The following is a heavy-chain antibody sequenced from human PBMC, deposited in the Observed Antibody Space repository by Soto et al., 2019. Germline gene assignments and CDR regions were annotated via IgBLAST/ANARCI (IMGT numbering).Heavy chain of an antibody. CDR2: INGDGTDT. CDR3: AREVGRGSGSYYLDY. D-gene: IGHD3-16*01. Sequence: EVQLVESGGGLVQPGGSLRVSCAASGFTFSMYWMHWVRQAPGKGLLWVSRINGDGTDTTYADSVKGRFTISRDNAKNTVYLQMNGLRAEDTAVYYCAREVGRGSGSYYLDYWGQETLVTVSS. V-gene: IGHV3-74*03. J-gene: IGHJ4*02. CDR1: GFTFSMYW.